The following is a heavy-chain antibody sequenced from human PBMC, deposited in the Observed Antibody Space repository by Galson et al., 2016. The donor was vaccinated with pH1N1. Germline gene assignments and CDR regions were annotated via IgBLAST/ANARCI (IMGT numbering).Heavy chain of an antibody. CDR2: IFYGGTT. CDR3: ARDRGGNFQSFDY. J-gene: IGHJ4*02. D-gene: IGHD4-23*01. CDR1: GGSVATNTYY. V-gene: IGHV4-39*07. Sequence: LSLTCTVSGGSVATNTYYWGWIRQPPGKGLEWIGSIFYGGTTYYSPSLQSRVTVSMDTPNNQVSLTISSVTAADTAVYFCARDRGGNFQSFDYWGQGTLVAVSS.